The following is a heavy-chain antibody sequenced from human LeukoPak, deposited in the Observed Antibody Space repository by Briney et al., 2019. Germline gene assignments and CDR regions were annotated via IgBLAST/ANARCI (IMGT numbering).Heavy chain of an antibody. Sequence: GGSLRLSSAVSGFSLSDYGIHWVRQAPGKGLEWVAFIAYDGTSKFYADSVKGRFTISRDISRSTLYLQMNSLKTEDTAVYYCTTVKRGWNYKPREYYYYYMDVWGKGTTVTVSS. J-gene: IGHJ6*03. CDR3: TTVKRGWNYKPREYYYYYMDV. CDR1: GFSLSDYG. V-gene: IGHV3-30*02. CDR2: IAYDGTSK. D-gene: IGHD1-7*01.